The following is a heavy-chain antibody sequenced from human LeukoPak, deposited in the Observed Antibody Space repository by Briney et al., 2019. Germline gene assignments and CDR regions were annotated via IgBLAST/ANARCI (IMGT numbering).Heavy chain of an antibody. CDR1: GFTFSSYA. V-gene: IGHV3-30-3*01. CDR3: ARVGYYDFWSGNNYMDV. D-gene: IGHD3-3*01. Sequence: GGSLRLSCAASGFTFSSYAMHWVRQAPGKGLEWVAVISYDGSNKYYADSVKGRFTISRDNAKNSLYLQMNSLRAEDTAVYYCARVGYYDFWSGNNYMDVWGKGTTVTVSS. J-gene: IGHJ6*03. CDR2: ISYDGSNK.